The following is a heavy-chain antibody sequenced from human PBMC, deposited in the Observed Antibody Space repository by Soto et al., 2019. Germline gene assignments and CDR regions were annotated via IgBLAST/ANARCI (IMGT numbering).Heavy chain of an antibody. CDR3: ARRDCYNSNCFSNWFDP. Sequence: QVHLVQSGAEVRIPGASVKVSCKASGYTFTDYFMHWVRQAPGEGLEWMGIINPRSGDTGYAQKFQGRVIKTTETSTSTVYMELSGLTSEHTAIHYCARRDCYNSNCFSNWFDPWGQGTLVTVSS. D-gene: IGHD6-13*01. V-gene: IGHV1-46*03. J-gene: IGHJ5*02. CDR1: GYTFTDYF. CDR2: INPRSGDT.